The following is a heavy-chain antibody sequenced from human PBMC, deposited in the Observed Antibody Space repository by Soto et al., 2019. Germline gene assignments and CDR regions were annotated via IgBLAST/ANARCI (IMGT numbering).Heavy chain of an antibody. CDR2: ISGSGGST. V-gene: IGHV3-23*01. CDR1: GFTFSSYA. CDR3: AKGPDIVVVVAANENWFDP. D-gene: IGHD2-15*01. Sequence: EVQLLESGGGLVQPGGSLRLSCAASGFTFSSYAMSWVRQAPGKGLEWVSAISGSGGSTYYADSVKGRFTISRDNSKNTLYLQMNSLRAEDTAVYYCAKGPDIVVVVAANENWFDPWGQGTLVTVSS. J-gene: IGHJ5*02.